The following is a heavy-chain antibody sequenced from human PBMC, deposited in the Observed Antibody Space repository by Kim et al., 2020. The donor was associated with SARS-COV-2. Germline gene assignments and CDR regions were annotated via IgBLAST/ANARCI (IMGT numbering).Heavy chain of an antibody. Sequence: GGSLRLSCAASGFTFSSYAMHWVRQAPGKGLEWVAVISYDGSNKYYADSVKGRFTISRDNSKNTLYLQMNSLRAEDTAVYYCASAGDDSSGFDYWGQGTLVTVSS. J-gene: IGHJ4*02. CDR2: ISYDGSNK. V-gene: IGHV3-30*04. CDR3: ASAGDDSSGFDY. D-gene: IGHD3-22*01. CDR1: GFTFSSYA.